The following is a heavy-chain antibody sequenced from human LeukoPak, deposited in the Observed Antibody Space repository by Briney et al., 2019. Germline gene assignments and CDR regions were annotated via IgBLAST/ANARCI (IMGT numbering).Heavy chain of an antibody. CDR2: FDPEEAKM. Sequence: ASVTPSCKVSGNSLSELSIQWVRQAPGKGLECMGGFDPEEAKMVYAQTFQGRVTMTEDTSTQTAYRELSGLTSDDTAVYYCTTRSGDFWSGFVNWGQGTLVTVSS. CDR1: GNSLSELS. J-gene: IGHJ4*02. V-gene: IGHV1-24*01. CDR3: TTRSGDFWSGFVN. D-gene: IGHD3-3*01.